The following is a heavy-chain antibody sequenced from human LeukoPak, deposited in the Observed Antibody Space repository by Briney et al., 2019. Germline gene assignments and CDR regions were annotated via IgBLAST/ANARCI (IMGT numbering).Heavy chain of an antibody. CDR1: GYTFTSYG. CDR2: ISAYNGNT. D-gene: IGHD4-11*01. V-gene: IGHV1-18*01. CDR3: ARATTVTTRYYYMDV. J-gene: IGHJ6*03. Sequence: ASVKVSCKASGYTFTSYGISWVGQAPGQGLEWMGWISAYNGNTNYAQKLQGRVTMTTDTSTSTAYMELRSLRSDDTAVYYCARATTVTTRYYYMDVWGKGTTVTVSS.